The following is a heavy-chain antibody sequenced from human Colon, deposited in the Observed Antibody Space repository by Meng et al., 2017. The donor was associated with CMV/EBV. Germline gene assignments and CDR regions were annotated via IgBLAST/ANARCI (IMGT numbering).Heavy chain of an antibody. CDR3: AKDLLDIVVVPAAIWVFGGVDY. Sequence: GESLKISCAGSPFNVVNTYMSWVRQAPGKGLEWVALIYSGGPMHYADSVKGRFTISRDNSKNTLYLQMNSLRAEDTAVYYCAKDLLDIVVVPAAIWVFGGVDYWGQGTLVTVSS. J-gene: IGHJ4*02. V-gene: IGHV3-66*02. CDR2: IYSGGPM. D-gene: IGHD2-2*03. CDR1: PFNVVNTY.